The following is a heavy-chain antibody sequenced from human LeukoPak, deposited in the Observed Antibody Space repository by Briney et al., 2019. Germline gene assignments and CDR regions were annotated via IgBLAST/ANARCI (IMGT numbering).Heavy chain of an antibody. CDR2: IYYSGST. CDR1: GGSISRYY. V-gene: IGHV4-59*01. J-gene: IGHJ3*02. Sequence: PAATLSLTCTVAGGSISRYYWSWIRQPPGKGLEWIGYIYYSGSTNYNPSLKSRVTISVDTSKNQFSLKLSSVTAADTAVYYCARDLTYYYGSGSYDAFDIWGQGTMVTVSS. CDR3: ARDLTYYYGSGSYDAFDI. D-gene: IGHD3-10*01.